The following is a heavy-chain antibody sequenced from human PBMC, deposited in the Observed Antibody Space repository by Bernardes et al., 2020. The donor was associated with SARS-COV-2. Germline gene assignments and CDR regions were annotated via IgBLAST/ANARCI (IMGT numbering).Heavy chain of an antibody. Sequence: GGSLRLSCRASGLTFSSEEMNWVRQAPGKGLEWVSYISRGGGTTYYADSVKGRFSISRDDARNSLYLQMNSLRGEDTAVYYCARDFPGSGWRNAFDVWGQGTVVTVSS. CDR2: ISRGGGTT. J-gene: IGHJ3*01. CDR1: GLTFSSEE. D-gene: IGHD2-15*01. V-gene: IGHV3-48*03. CDR3: ARDFPGSGWRNAFDV.